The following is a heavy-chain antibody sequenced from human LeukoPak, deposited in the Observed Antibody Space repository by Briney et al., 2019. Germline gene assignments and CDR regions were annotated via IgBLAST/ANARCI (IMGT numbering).Heavy chain of an antibody. D-gene: IGHD6-19*01. CDR1: GFTFSSYG. J-gene: IGHJ4*02. CDR3: ARDPSLIGAVAGTQDY. V-gene: IGHV3-33*01. CDR2: IWYDGSNK. Sequence: GRSLRLSCAASGFTFSSYGMHWVRQAPGKGLEWVAVIWYDGSNKYYADSVKGRFTISRDNSKNTLYLQMNSLRAEDTAVYYCARDPSLIGAVAGTQDYWGQGTLVTVSS.